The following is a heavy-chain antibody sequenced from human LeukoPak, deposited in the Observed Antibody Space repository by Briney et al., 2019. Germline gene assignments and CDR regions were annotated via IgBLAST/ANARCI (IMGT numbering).Heavy chain of an antibody. J-gene: IGHJ4*02. CDR3: ASPWGSADY. CDR2: ISYSGST. Sequence: SETLSLTCTVSGGSVSSGSYYWSWIRQPPGKGLEWIGYISYSGSTNYNPSLKSRVTISVDTSKNQFSLKLSSVTAADTAVYYCASPWGSADYWGQGTLVTVSS. D-gene: IGHD7-27*01. CDR1: GGSVSSGSYY. V-gene: IGHV4-61*01.